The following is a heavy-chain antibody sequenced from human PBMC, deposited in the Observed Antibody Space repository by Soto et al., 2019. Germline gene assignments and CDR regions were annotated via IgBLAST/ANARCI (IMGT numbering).Heavy chain of an antibody. CDR3: ARDMSYYYEGGWFDP. CDR2: ISAYNGNT. Sequence: SVKVSCKASGYTCTSYGISWVRRSALQGLEWMGWISAYNGNTNYAQKLQGRVTMTTDTSTSTAYMELRSLRSDDTAVYYCARDMSYYYEGGWFDPWGQGTLVTVSS. J-gene: IGHJ5*02. D-gene: IGHD3-22*01. V-gene: IGHV1-18*04. CDR1: GYTCTSYG.